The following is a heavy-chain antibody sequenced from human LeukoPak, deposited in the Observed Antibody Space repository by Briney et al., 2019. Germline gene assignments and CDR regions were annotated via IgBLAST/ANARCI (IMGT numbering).Heavy chain of an antibody. J-gene: IGHJ4*02. Sequence: PSETLSLTCTVSGGSISSSSYYWGWIRQPPGKGLEWIGSIYYSGSTYYNPSLKSRVTISVDTSKNQFSLKLGSVTAADTAVYYCASVPAAMGPRFDYWGQGTLVTVSS. CDR3: ASVPAAMGPRFDY. CDR1: GGSISSSSYY. CDR2: IYYSGST. V-gene: IGHV4-39*07. D-gene: IGHD2-2*01.